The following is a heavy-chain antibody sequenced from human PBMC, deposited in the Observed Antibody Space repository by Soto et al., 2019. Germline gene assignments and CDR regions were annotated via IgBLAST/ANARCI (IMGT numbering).Heavy chain of an antibody. Sequence: QVQLQQWGAGLLKPSETLSLTCAVYGGSFSGYFWSWVRQPPGKGLEWIGEINHSGSTNYNPSLKGQVPISVDTSKHQFSLKLSTVTPAAAAVYYCAGGRGRTRLVRTYYSCGMDVWGQGTTVTVSS. CDR1: GGSFSGYF. V-gene: IGHV4-34*01. CDR2: INHSGST. D-gene: IGHD6-19*01. CDR3: AGGRGRTRLVRTYYSCGMDV. J-gene: IGHJ6*02.